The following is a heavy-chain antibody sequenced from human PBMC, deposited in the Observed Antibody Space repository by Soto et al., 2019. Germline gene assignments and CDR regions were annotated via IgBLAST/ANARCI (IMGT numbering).Heavy chain of an antibody. V-gene: IGHV1-8*01. J-gene: IGHJ4*02. Sequence: ASVKVSCKASGDTFTTYNINWVRQATGHGLEWMGWINPNSGNIGYAQRFQGRVTMTRDTAIRTAYMEVSSLRSDDTAVYYCARGRASGSYYLLDYWGQGTLVTVSS. D-gene: IGHD3-10*01. CDR3: ARGRASGSYYLLDY. CDR2: INPNSGNI. CDR1: GDTFTTYN.